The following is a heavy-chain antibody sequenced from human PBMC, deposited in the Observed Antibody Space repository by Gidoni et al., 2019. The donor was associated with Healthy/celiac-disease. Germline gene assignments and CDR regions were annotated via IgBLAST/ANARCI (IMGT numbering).Heavy chain of an antibody. J-gene: IGHJ4*02. V-gene: IGHV2-5*01. CDR1: GFSLSTSGVG. CDR3: AQSLWQPPANYDSTQFDY. Sequence: QITLKESGPTLVKPTQTLTLTCTFSGFSLSTSGVGVGWIRQPPGKALEWLALIYWNDDKRYSPSLKSRLTITTDTSKNQVVLTMTNMDPVDTATYYCAQSLWQPPANYDSTQFDYWGQGTLVTVSS. CDR2: IYWNDDK. D-gene: IGHD3-22*01.